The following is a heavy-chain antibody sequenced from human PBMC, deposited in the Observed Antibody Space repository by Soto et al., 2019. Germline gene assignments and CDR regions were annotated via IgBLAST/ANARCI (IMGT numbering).Heavy chain of an antibody. D-gene: IGHD2-2*01. Sequence: GGSLRLSCAASGFTFSSYWMHWVRQAPGKGLVWVSRINSDGSSTSYADSVKGRFTISRDNAKNTLYLQMNSLRAEDTAVYYCASPVVPAATDYYYYGMDVWGQGTTVTVSS. CDR2: INSDGSST. CDR3: ASPVVPAATDYYYYGMDV. V-gene: IGHV3-74*01. J-gene: IGHJ6*02. CDR1: GFTFSSYW.